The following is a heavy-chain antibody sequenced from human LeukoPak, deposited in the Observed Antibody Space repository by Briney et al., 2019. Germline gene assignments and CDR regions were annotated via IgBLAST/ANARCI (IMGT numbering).Heavy chain of an antibody. CDR1: GFTFSSYG. D-gene: IGHD3-16*01. CDR2: IRGSDDRK. CDR3: AKYKFPAGDYDALMDV. J-gene: IGHJ6*02. Sequence: PGGTLRLSCAASGFTFSSYGMHWVRQAPGKGLEGVSAIRGSDDRKYYADSVKGRFTISRDNSKRTLFLQMNSLRVEDTAVYFCAKYKFPAGDYDALMDVWGQGTTVTVSS. V-gene: IGHV3-23*01.